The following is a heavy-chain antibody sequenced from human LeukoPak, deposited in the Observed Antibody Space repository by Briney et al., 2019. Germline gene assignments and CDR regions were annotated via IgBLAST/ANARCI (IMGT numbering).Heavy chain of an antibody. CDR2: IYYSGST. CDR3: PRPLGYCSGGSCYDEY. J-gene: IGHJ4*02. Sequence: SETLSLTCTVSGGSISSSSYYWGWIRQPPGKGLEWIGSIYYSGSTYYNPSLKSRVTISVDTSKNQFSLKLSSVTVADTAVYYCPRPLGYCSGGSCYDEYWGQGTLVTVSS. D-gene: IGHD2-15*01. CDR1: GGSISSSSYY. V-gene: IGHV4-39*01.